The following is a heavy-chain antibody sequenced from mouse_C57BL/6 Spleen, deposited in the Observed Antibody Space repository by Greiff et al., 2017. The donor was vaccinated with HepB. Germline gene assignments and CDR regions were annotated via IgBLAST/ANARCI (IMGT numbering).Heavy chain of an antibody. CDR2: ISYDGSN. CDR1: GYSITSGYY. CDR3: ARGGEYDD. J-gene: IGHJ2*01. Sequence: EVKLQQSGPGLVKPSQSLSLTCSVTGYSITSGYYWNWIRQFPGNKLEWMGYISYDGSNNYNPSLKNRISITRDTSKNQFFLKLNSVTTEDTATYYWARGGEYDDWGQGTTRTVSS. V-gene: IGHV3-6*01. D-gene: IGHD5-1*01.